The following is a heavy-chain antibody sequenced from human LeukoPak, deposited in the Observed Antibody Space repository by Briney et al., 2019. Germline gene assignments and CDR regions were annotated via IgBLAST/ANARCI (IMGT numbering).Heavy chain of an antibody. CDR1: SYSISSGYH. D-gene: IGHD2-2*02. CDR3: ARGDIPDY. J-gene: IGHJ4*02. Sequence: SETLSLTCTVSSYSISSGYHWGWFRQPPGKGLEWIGSIYHSGNTYYRSSLKSRVTISVDTSKNQFSLKLNSVTTTDAAVYYCARGDIPDYWGQGTLVTVSS. CDR2: IYHSGNT. V-gene: IGHV4-38-2*02.